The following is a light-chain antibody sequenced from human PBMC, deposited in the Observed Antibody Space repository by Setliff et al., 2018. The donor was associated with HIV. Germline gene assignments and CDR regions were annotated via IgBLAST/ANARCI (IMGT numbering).Light chain of an antibody. CDR3: QQYHSFPWT. V-gene: IGKV1-8*01. CDR2: AAS. J-gene: IGKJ1*01. Sequence: IRMTQSPSSLSASTGDRVTITCRASQDMSGYVAWYQQKPGKAPRLLIYAASTLQDGVPSRFSGSGSGTDFSLTISELQSEDFAIYYCQQYHSFPWTFGLGTKVDIK. CDR1: QDMSGY.